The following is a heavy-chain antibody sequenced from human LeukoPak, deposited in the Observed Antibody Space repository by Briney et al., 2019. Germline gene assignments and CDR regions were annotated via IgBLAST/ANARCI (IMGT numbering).Heavy chain of an antibody. CDR3: AREDGYCSGGNCYSYFGS. Sequence: GGSLRLSCAASGFTVSSNYMSWVRQAPGKGLEWVSILYSGGNTYYAASVRGRFTISRDNTRNSLFLQMYSLRAEDTAVYFCAREDGYCSGGNCYSYFGSWGQGTLVTVSS. J-gene: IGHJ4*02. CDR1: GFTVSSNY. D-gene: IGHD2-15*01. V-gene: IGHV3-53*01. CDR2: LYSGGNT.